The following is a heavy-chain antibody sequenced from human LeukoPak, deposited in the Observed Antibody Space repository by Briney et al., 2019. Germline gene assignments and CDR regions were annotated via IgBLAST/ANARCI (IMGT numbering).Heavy chain of an antibody. CDR3: AREGRESQGFDY. V-gene: IGHV3-7*05. Sequence: GGSLRLSCTASGFTFSNYWMSWVRQAPGKGLEWVANIKQDGSEKYYVDSVKGRFTISRDNAKNSLYLQMNSLRVDDTAVYYCAREGRESQGFDYWGQGTLVTVSS. CDR2: IKQDGSEK. CDR1: GFTFSNYW. J-gene: IGHJ4*02. D-gene: IGHD3-10*01.